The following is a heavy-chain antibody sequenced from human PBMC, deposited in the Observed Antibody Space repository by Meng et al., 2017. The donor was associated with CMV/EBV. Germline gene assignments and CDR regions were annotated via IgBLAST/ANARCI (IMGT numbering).Heavy chain of an antibody. CDR2: IYRGGVST. Sequence: GESLMISCAASGFTFSNFDMSWVRQAPGKGLEWVSFIYRGGVSTYYADSVRGRFTISRDNSKNALYLQMNSLRAEDTAVYYCAKLAGSSWYGSYFDYWGQGTLVTVSS. CDR1: GFTFSNFD. D-gene: IGHD6-13*01. V-gene: IGHV3-23*03. CDR3: AKLAGSSWYGSYFDY. J-gene: IGHJ4*02.